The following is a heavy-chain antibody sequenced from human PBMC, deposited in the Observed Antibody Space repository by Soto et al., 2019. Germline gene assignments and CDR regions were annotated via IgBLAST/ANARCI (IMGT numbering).Heavy chain of an antibody. Sequence: PSETLSLTCTVSGGSISSGGYYWSWIRQHPGRGLEWIGYIYYSGSTYYNPSLKSRVTISVDTSKNRFSLKLSSVTAADTAVYYCARFSRLSFYLGWGSYNTYDSWGKGTLVTVSS. J-gene: IGHJ4*02. V-gene: IGHV4-31*03. CDR3: ARFSRLSFYLGWGSYNTYDS. CDR1: GGSISSGGYY. D-gene: IGHD3-10*01. CDR2: IYYSGST.